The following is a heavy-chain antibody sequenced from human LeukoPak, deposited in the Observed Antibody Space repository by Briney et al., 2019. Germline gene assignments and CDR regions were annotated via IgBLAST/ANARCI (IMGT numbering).Heavy chain of an antibody. D-gene: IGHD6-19*01. J-gene: IGHJ4*02. Sequence: ASVKVSCKASGYTFTTYALTWVRRAPGQGLEWMGWISAYDGNTNYAQKLQGRVTMTTDTSTSTAYMELRSLRSDDTAVYYCARDSSAWGPERDEDYWGQGTLVTVSS. CDR2: ISAYDGNT. CDR1: GYTFTTYA. V-gene: IGHV1-18*01. CDR3: ARDSSAWGPERDEDY.